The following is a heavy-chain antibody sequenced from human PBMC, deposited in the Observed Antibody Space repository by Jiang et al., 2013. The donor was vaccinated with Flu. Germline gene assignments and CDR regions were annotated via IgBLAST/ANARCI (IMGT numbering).Heavy chain of an antibody. D-gene: IGHD3-10*01. J-gene: IGHJ4*01. CDR3: AKDRSNVRYFDY. CDR2: ISYDGSNK. V-gene: IGHV3-30*18. CDR1: GFTFSSYG. Sequence: VQLLESGGGVVQPGRSLRLSCAASGFTFSSYGMHWVRQAPGKGLEWVAVISYDGSNKYYADSVKGRFTISRDNSKNTLYLQMNSLRAEDTAVYYCAKDRSNVRYFDYWGRGTVVTVSS.